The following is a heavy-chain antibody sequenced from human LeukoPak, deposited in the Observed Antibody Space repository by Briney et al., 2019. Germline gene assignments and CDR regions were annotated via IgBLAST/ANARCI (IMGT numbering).Heavy chain of an antibody. CDR3: AKHYYDSSGYFDTGSFDY. D-gene: IGHD3-22*01. CDR1: GFTFISYA. V-gene: IGHV3-23*01. CDR2: ISGSGGST. J-gene: IGHJ4*02. Sequence: GSLRLSCAASGFTFISYAMSWVRQAPGKGLEWVSAISGSGGSTYYADSMKGRFTISRDNSKNTLYLQMNGLRAEDTAVYYCAKHYYDSSGYFDTGSFDYWGQGTLVTVSS.